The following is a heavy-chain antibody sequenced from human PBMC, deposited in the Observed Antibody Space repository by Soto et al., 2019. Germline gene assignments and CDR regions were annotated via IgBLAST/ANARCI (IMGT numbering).Heavy chain of an antibody. J-gene: IGHJ4*02. D-gene: IGHD1-7*01. V-gene: IGHV4-30-4*01. Sequence: SETLSPTCTVSGGSISSGNYYWSWIRQPPGKGLEWIGFISYSGSTYYNASLKSRFTISVDTSKNQFSLNLSFVTAADTAVYYCATMGTPATGLYYFDYWGQGTLVTVS. CDR1: GGSISSGNYY. CDR2: ISYSGST. CDR3: ATMGTPATGLYYFDY.